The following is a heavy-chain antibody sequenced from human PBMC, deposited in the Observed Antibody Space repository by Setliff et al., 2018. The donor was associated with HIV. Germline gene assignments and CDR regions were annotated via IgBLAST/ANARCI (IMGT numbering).Heavy chain of an antibody. Sequence: GGSLRLSCAASGFTFSRNWMSWVRQAPGKGLEWVANLNQDGSEKYYVDSVKGRFTISRDNAKNSLYLQMNSLRAEDTAVYYCARGDFYDSSGYFTDAFDIWGQGTMVTVSS. CDR1: GFTFSRNW. D-gene: IGHD3-22*01. CDR3: ARGDFYDSSGYFTDAFDI. V-gene: IGHV3-7*03. J-gene: IGHJ3*02. CDR2: LNQDGSEK.